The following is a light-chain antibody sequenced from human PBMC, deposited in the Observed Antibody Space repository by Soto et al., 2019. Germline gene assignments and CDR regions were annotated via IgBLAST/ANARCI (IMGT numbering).Light chain of an antibody. Sequence: DIQLTQSPPFLSASVGDRVTITCRASQGISSYLIWYQQKPGKAPKVLIYSASTLQSGVPSRFSGSGSGTEFTLTISSLQPEDFATYYCQQLNSYPLTFGGGTKVEIK. J-gene: IGKJ4*01. V-gene: IGKV1-9*01. CDR3: QQLNSYPLT. CDR1: QGISSY. CDR2: SAS.